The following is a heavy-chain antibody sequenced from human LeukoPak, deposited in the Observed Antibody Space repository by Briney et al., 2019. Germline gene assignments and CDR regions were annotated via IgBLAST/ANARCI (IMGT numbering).Heavy chain of an antibody. CDR3: ARSGHCGGDCYCFDY. Sequence: ASVKVSCKASGYTFTSYYMHWVRQAPGQGLEWMGIINPSGGSTSYAQKFQGRVTMTRDTSISTASMELSRLRSDDTAVYYCARSGHCGGDCYCFDYWGQGTLVTVSS. CDR1: GYTFTSYY. V-gene: IGHV1-46*01. D-gene: IGHD2-21*02. CDR2: INPSGGST. J-gene: IGHJ4*02.